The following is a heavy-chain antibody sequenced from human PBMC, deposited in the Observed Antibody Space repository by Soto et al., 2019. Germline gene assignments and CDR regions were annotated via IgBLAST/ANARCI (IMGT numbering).Heavy chain of an antibody. CDR1: GFTFSSYS. V-gene: IGHV3-21*01. CDR2: ISSSSSYI. J-gene: IGHJ5*02. D-gene: IGHD2-15*01. CDR3: ARGRDIVVVGATSRWFDP. Sequence: EVQLVESGGGLVKPGGSLRLSCAASGFTFSSYSMNWVRQAPGKGLEWVSSISSSSSYIYYADSVKGRFTISRDNARNSRYLQMSCVEAEDTAVYYCARGRDIVVVGATSRWFDPWGRGSLVTVSS.